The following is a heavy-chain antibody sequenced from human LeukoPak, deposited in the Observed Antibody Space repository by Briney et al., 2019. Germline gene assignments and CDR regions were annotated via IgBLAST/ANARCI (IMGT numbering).Heavy chain of an antibody. Sequence: GASVKVSCKVSGYTLTELSMHWVRQAPGKGLEWMGGFDPEDGETIYAQKFQGRVTMTEDTSTDTAYMELSSLRSEDTAAYYCATFLTVVPAASFDPWGQGTLVTVSS. CDR2: FDPEDGET. V-gene: IGHV1-24*01. D-gene: IGHD2-2*01. CDR3: ATFLTVVPAASFDP. CDR1: GYTLTELS. J-gene: IGHJ5*02.